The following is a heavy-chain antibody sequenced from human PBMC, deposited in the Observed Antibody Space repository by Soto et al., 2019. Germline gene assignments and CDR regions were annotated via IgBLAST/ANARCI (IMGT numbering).Heavy chain of an antibody. Sequence: QVQLVQSGAEVKKPGASVKVSCKASGYTFTSYAMHWVRQAPGQRLEWMGWINAGNGITKYSQKFQGRVTITRDTSASTAYMELSSLRSEDTAVYYCAIDPWTAGYDPYYFDYWGQGTRVTVSS. V-gene: IGHV1-3*01. CDR1: GYTFTSYA. J-gene: IGHJ4*02. CDR3: AIDPWTAGYDPYYFDY. D-gene: IGHD5-12*01. CDR2: INAGNGIT.